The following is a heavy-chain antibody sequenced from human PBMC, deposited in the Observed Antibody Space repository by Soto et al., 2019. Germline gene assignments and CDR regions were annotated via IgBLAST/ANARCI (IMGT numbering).Heavy chain of an antibody. CDR3: ARHNRIAAAGTEYYYYYGMGV. J-gene: IGHJ6*02. CDR1: GGSISSSSYY. D-gene: IGHD6-13*01. V-gene: IGHV4-39*01. Sequence: SATLSLTCTVSGGSISSSSYYWGWIRQPPGKGLEWIGSIYYSGSTYYNPSLKSRVTISVDTSKNQFSLKLSSVTAADTAVYYCARHNRIAAAGTEYYYYYGMGVWGQGTTVT. CDR2: IYYSGST.